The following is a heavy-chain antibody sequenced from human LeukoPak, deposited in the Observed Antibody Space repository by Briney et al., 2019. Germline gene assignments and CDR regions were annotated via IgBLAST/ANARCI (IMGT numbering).Heavy chain of an antibody. CDR3: ARGGDTPMGTFDY. J-gene: IGHJ4*02. CDR1: GYTFTSYA. V-gene: IGHV1-3*01. D-gene: IGHD5-18*01. Sequence: ASVKVSCKASGYTFTSYAMHWVRQAPGQRLEWMGWINAGNGNTKYSQKFQGRVTMTRDTSISTAYMELSRLRSDDTAVYYCARGGDTPMGTFDYWGQGTLVTVSS. CDR2: INAGNGNT.